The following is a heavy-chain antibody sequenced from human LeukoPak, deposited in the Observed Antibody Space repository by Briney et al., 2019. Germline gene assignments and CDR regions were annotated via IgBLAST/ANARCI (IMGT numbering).Heavy chain of an antibody. CDR2: ISGSGGST. D-gene: IGHD3-16*01. J-gene: IGHJ4*02. Sequence: GGSLRLSCAASGFTFSSYAMSWVRQAPAKGLEWVSAISGSGGSTYYADSVKGRFTISRDNSKNTLYLQMNSLRAEDTAVYYCAKDGGSWGYFDYWGQGTLVTVSS. V-gene: IGHV3-23*01. CDR3: AKDGGSWGYFDY. CDR1: GFTFSSYA.